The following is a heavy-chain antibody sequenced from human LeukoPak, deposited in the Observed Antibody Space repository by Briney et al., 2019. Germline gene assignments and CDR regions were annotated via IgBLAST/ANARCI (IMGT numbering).Heavy chain of an antibody. J-gene: IGHJ4*02. Sequence: SQTLSLTCTVSGGSISSGGYCWSWIRQHPGKGLEWIGRIYTSGSTNYNPSLKSRVTMSVDTSKNQFSLKLSSVTAADTAVYYCARERVVPAAIEIDYWGQGTLVTVSS. CDR2: IYTSGST. CDR3: ARERVVPAAIEIDY. D-gene: IGHD2-2*02. V-gene: IGHV4-61*02. CDR1: GGSISSGGYC.